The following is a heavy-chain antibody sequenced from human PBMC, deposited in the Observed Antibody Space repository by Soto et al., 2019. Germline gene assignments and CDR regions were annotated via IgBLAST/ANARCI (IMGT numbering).Heavy chain of an antibody. V-gene: IGHV1-46*01. CDR3: ARENSYPTAWWFDX. J-gene: IGHJ5*02. CDR1: GFIFSKYY. Sequence: ASVKVSCKASGFIFSKYYMHWVRQAPGQGLEWVGIINPSGTRTSCAPKFQGRVTMTRDTSTSTVYMELSSLTSDDTAVYYCARENSYPTAWWFDXWGRGTLVTVSS. CDR2: INPSGTRT. D-gene: IGHD2-21*02.